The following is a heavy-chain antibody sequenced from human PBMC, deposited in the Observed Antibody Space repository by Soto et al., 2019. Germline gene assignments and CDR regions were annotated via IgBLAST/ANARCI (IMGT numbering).Heavy chain of an antibody. D-gene: IGHD2-15*01. V-gene: IGHV2-5*01. CDR2: AY. CDR3: TLREDTSRGPIY. CDR1: GFSVTTRGMT. J-gene: IGHJ4*02. Sequence: ESGPTLVNPPQTLTLTCTVSGFSVTTRGMTLGWIRQAPGKAPEWLALAYQYSPSLQNRVTFTKDTSKNEVVLTMTNMDPADTATYYCTLREDTSRGPIYWGQGILVTVSS.